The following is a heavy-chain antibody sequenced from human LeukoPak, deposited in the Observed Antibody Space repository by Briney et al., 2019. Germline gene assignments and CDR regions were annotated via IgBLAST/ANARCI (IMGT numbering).Heavy chain of an antibody. CDR3: ARAAVVTGSTETFDP. V-gene: IGHV1-2*02. CDR2: INPNSGGT. CDR1: GYTFTDYY. Sequence: ASVKVSCKTSGYTFTDYYMHWVRQAPGQGLEWMGWINPNSGGTNHAQNFQGRVTMTRDTSIRTAYMELSRLRSDDTAIYYCARAAVVTGSTETFDPWGQGTLVTVSS. J-gene: IGHJ5*02. D-gene: IGHD1-20*01.